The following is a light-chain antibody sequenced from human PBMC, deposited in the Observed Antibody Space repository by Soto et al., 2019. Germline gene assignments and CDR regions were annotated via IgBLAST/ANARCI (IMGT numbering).Light chain of an antibody. V-gene: IGLV2-23*01. CDR3: CAYAGTYV. Sequence: QSALTQPASVSGSPGQSITISCTGTSSDVGSYNLVSWYQQHPGKAPKLMIYEGSKRPSGVSNRFSGSKSGNTASLTISGLQAEDEADYYCCAYAGTYVVGTGTKLTVL. CDR2: EGS. CDR1: SSDVGSYNL. J-gene: IGLJ1*01.